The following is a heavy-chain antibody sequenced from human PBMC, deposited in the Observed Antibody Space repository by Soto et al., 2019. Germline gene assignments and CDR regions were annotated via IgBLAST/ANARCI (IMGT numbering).Heavy chain of an antibody. J-gene: IGHJ6*03. CDR1: GDSISDDY. CDR2: VYYSGST. CDR3: ARVRTTLDFYYYYMDV. V-gene: IGHV4-59*08. Sequence: PSETLSLTCTVSGDSISDDYWTWIRQPPGKALEWIGYVYYSGSTSYNPSFKSRVTIAVDTSKTQFSLKLSSVTAADTAVYYCARVRTTLDFYYYYMDVWGIGPTVT. D-gene: IGHD3-10*01.